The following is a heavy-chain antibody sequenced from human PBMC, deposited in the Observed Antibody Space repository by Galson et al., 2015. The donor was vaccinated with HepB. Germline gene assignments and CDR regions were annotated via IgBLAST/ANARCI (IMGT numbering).Heavy chain of an antibody. Sequence: SVKVSCKVSGGTFATSVINWVRQAPGQGLEWMGGIIHVFNKTNFAQNFEARVTITADESSNTAYMELSRLRPEDTAVYYCAIHDTCKSYWGRGTLVTVSS. CDR3: AIHDTCKSY. V-gene: IGHV1-69*13. D-gene: IGHD2/OR15-2a*01. CDR2: IIHVFNKT. CDR1: GGTFATSV. J-gene: IGHJ4*02.